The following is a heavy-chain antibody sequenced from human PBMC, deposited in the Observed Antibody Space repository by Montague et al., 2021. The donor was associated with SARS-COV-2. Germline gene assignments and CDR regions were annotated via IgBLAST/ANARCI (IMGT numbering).Heavy chain of an antibody. V-gene: IGHV4-34*01. CDR2: INQSGST. D-gene: IGHD3-22*01. CDR3: ARVAGGYYHDSSAYFDY. Sequence: SETLSLTCAVYGGSFSGYYWSWIRQPPGKGLGWIGEINQSGSTNYNPSLKSRVTLSVDTSKKQFSLKLSSLTAADTAVYYCARVAGGYYHDSSAYFDYWGQGSLVTVSS. J-gene: IGHJ4*02. CDR1: GGSFSGYY.